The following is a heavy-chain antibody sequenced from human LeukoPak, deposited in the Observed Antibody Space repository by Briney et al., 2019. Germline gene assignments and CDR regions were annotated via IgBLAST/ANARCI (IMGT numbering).Heavy chain of an antibody. CDR3: VRGPYGASISNWFDP. J-gene: IGHJ5*02. CDR1: GDSITGYS. D-gene: IGHD4/OR15-4a*01. Sequence: SETLSLTCSVSGDSITGYSWSWIRQTPGKGLEWIGYIYYNGDTHYNPSLNSRLSISVDTPNNQFSLNLRSVTAADTAVYYCVRGPYGASISNWFDPWGQGLPVTVSS. V-gene: IGHV4-59*01. CDR2: IYYNGDT.